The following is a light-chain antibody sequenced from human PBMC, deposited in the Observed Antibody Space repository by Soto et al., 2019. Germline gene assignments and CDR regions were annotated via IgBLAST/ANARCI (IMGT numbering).Light chain of an antibody. V-gene: IGLV1-44*01. J-gene: IGLJ3*02. CDR3: AAWDDRLNGVV. Sequence: QSVLTQPPSASGTPGQRVTISCSGSSSNIGRNTVNWYQQLPGTAPKLLFYTNNERPSGVSDRFSGSKSGTSASLAISGLQSEDEADYDCAAWDDRLNGVVFGGGTKLTVL. CDR2: TNN. CDR1: SSNIGRNT.